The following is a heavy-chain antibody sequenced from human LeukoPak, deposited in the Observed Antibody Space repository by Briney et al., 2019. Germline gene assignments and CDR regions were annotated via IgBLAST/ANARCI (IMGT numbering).Heavy chain of an antibody. CDR3: ARGSWYSSGWYVDY. V-gene: IGHV4-34*01. CDR2: INHSGST. CDR1: GGSFSGYY. J-gene: IGHJ4*02. Sequence: SETLSLTCAVYGGSFSGYYWSWIRQTPGKGLEWIGEINHSGSTSYNPSLKSRVTISVDTSKNQFSLKLSSVTAADTAVYYCARGSWYSSGWYVDYWGQGTLVTVSS. D-gene: IGHD6-19*01.